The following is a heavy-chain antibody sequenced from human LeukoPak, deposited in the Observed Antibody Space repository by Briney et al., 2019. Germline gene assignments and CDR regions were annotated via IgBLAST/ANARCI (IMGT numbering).Heavy chain of an antibody. CDR3: ARGLATGYGFRTFDY. Sequence: SQTLSLTCAISGDSVSSNSAAWNWIRQSPSRGLEWLGRTYCRSKWYNDYAESVKSRITINPDTSKNQFSLQLNSVTPEDTAVYYCARGLATGYGFRTFDYWGQGTLVTVSS. J-gene: IGHJ4*02. V-gene: IGHV6-1*01. D-gene: IGHD5-12*01. CDR2: TYCRSKWYN. CDR1: GDSVSSNSAA.